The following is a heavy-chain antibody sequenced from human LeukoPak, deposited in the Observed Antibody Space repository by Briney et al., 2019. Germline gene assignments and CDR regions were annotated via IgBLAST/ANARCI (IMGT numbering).Heavy chain of an antibody. Sequence: KSSETLSLTCSVSGGSITNSSSYWGWVRQPPGKGPEWIGTIYYLGRTYYNPSLKSRLTIYVDTSKNQFSLRLISVTAADTAVYYRARLLYGNMDVWGKGTTVTVSS. CDR2: IYYLGRT. CDR3: ARLLYGNMDV. CDR1: GGSITNSSSY. D-gene: IGHD2/OR15-2a*01. J-gene: IGHJ6*03. V-gene: IGHV4-39*01.